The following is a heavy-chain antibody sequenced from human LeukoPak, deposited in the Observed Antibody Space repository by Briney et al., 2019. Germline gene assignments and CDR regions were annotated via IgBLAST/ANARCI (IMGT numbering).Heavy chain of an antibody. J-gene: IGHJ6*03. CDR1: GYSFTCYY. Sequence: ASVKVSCKASGYSFTCYYMHWVRQAPGQGLEWMGWINPDSGGTNYAQKFQGRVTMTRDTSITTAYMELSRLSSDDTALYYCASGYSDYADYYNYYMDVWGKGTTVTVSS. CDR2: INPDSGGT. CDR3: ASGYSDYADYYNYYMDV. V-gene: IGHV1-2*02. D-gene: IGHD4-11*01.